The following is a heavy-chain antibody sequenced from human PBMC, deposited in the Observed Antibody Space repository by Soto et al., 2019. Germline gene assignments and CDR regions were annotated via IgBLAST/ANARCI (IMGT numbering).Heavy chain of an antibody. CDR3: ARESEDLTSNFDY. Sequence: GGSLRLSCAASGFTFTRYSMDWVRQAPGKGLEWVSSISSTTNYIYYGDSMKGRFTISRDNAKNSLYLEMTSLRAEDTAVYYCARESEDLTSNFDYWGQGTLVTAPQ. CDR2: ISSTTNYI. V-gene: IGHV3-21*06. CDR1: GFTFTRYS. J-gene: IGHJ4*02.